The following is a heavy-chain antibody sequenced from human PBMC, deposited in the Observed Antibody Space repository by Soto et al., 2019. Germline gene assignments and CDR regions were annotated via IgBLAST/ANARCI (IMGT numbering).Heavy chain of an antibody. J-gene: IGHJ4*02. CDR2: INGGDADT. D-gene: IGHD3-10*01. Sequence: ASVKVSCKASGYTFTSNAIHWMRQAPGQRLEWMGWINGGDADTQYSQNFQGRVTLTRHTSATTAYMELSSLRSEDTAVYYCARAFDGSADDWGQGTLVTVCS. CDR1: GYTFTSNA. CDR3: ARAFDGSADD. V-gene: IGHV1-3*01.